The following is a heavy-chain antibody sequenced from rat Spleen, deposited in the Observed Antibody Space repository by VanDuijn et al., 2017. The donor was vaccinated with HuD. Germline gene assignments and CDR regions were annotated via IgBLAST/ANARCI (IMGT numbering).Heavy chain of an antibody. CDR3: TTGVY. V-gene: IGHV5-31*01. CDR2: ITNSGGSS. Sequence: EVQLVESGGGLIQPGRSLKLSCVASGFTFKNYWMTWIRQAPGKGLEWVASITNSGGSSYYRDSVRGRFTISRDNAKSTLYLQMDSLRSEDTATYYCTTGVYWGQGVVVTVSS. CDR1: GFTFKNYW. J-gene: IGHJ2*01. D-gene: IGHD4-3*01.